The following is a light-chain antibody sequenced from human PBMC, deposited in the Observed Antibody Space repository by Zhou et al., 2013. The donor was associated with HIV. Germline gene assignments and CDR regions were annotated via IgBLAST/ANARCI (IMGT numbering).Light chain of an antibody. CDR2: DAS. J-gene: IGKJ4*01. CDR3: QQRSNWPLT. V-gene: IGKV3-11*01. Sequence: ATLSCRASQSVSSYLAWYQQKPGQAPRLLIYDASNRATGIPARFSGSGSGTDFTLTISSLDPEDFAVYYCQQRSNWPLTFGGGTKVEIK. CDR1: QSVSSY.